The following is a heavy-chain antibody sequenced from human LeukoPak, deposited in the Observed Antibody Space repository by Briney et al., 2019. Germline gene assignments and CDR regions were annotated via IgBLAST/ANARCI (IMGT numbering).Heavy chain of an antibody. CDR2: INPNSGGT. J-gene: IGHJ4*02. Sequence: ASVKVSCKASGYTFTGYYMHWVRQAPGQGLEWMGWINPNSGGTNYAQKFQGRVTMTRDTSISTAYMELSRLRSDDTAVYYCARTYGSGSPTDYWGQGTLVTVSS. CDR3: ARTYGSGSPTDY. D-gene: IGHD3-10*01. CDR1: GYTFTGYY. V-gene: IGHV1-2*02.